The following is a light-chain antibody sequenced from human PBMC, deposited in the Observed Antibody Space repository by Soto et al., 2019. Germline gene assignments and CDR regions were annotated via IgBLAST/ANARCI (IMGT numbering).Light chain of an antibody. J-gene: IGKJ4*01. CDR1: QSVSSSY. Sequence: EIVLTQSPGTLSLSPGERATLSCRASQSVSSSYLAWYQQKPGQAPRLLIYGASSRDTGIPDRFSGSGSGTDFTLTISRLEPEDFAVYYGQQYGSSPAVTFGGGTKVESK. V-gene: IGKV3-20*01. CDR3: QQYGSSPAVT. CDR2: GAS.